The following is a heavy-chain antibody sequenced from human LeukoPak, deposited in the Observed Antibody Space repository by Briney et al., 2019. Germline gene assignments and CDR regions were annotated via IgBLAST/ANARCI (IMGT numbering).Heavy chain of an antibody. CDR3: ARILSGTFDY. Sequence: SQTLSLTCTFSGFSLSTSGMCVSWIRQPPGKALEWLARIDWDDDKYYSTSLKTRLTISKDTSKDQVVLTMTNMDPVDTATYYCARILSGTFDYWGQGTLVTVSS. V-gene: IGHV2-70*11. J-gene: IGHJ4*02. CDR2: IDWDDDK. CDR1: GFSLSTSGMC. D-gene: IGHD1-26*01.